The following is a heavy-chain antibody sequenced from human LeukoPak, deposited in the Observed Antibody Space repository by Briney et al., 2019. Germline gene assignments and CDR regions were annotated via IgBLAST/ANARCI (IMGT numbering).Heavy chain of an antibody. J-gene: IGHJ5*02. Sequence: SETLSLTCAVHGGSCDDYYCSWIRQPPGKGLEWIGEIHPHGIFYYNSSLTSRVTISIDTSKCQFSLRLTSVTAADTAFYYCARGRDRSKAGDLWGQGSLVIVSS. CDR2: IHPHGIF. CDR1: GGSCDDYY. CDR3: ARGRDRSKAGDL. D-gene: IGHD5-24*01. V-gene: IGHV4-34*01.